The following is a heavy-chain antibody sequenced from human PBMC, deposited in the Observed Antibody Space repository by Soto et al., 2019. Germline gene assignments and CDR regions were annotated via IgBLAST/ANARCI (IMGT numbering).Heavy chain of an antibody. CDR1: GGSISSYY. CDR2: IYYSGST. J-gene: IGHJ6*02. CDR3: ARADTAMVTGYYGMDV. Sequence: ASETLSLTCTVSGGSISSYYWSWIRQPPGKGLEWIGYIYYSGSTNYNPSLKSRVTISVDTSKNQFSLKLSSVTAADTAVYYCARADTAMVTGYYGMDVWGQGTTVTVSS. D-gene: IGHD5-18*01. V-gene: IGHV4-59*01.